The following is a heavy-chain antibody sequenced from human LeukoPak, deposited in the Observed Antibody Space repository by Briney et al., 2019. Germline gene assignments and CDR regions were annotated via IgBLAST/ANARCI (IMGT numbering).Heavy chain of an antibody. CDR2: IYYSGST. CDR1: GGSISSSSYY. Sequence: SETLSLTCTVSGGSISSSSYYWGWIRQPPGKGLEWIGSIYYSGSTYYNPSLKSRVTISVDTSKNQFSLKLSSVTAADTAVYYCASILTVTTGDYWGQGTLVTVSS. J-gene: IGHJ4*02. V-gene: IGHV4-39*01. CDR3: ASILTVTTGDY. D-gene: IGHD4-17*01.